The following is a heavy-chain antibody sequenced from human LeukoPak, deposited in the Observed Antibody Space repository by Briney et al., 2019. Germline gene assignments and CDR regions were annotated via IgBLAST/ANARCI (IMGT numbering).Heavy chain of an antibody. V-gene: IGHV3-23*01. CDR1: GFTFSSYA. J-gene: IGHJ4*02. Sequence: GGSLRLSCAASGFTFSSYAMSWVRQAPGKGLEWVSAISGSGGSTYYADSVKGRFTISRDDSKNTLYLQMNSLRAEDTAVYYCAKLSSGWPTFFDYWGQGTLVTVSS. CDR3: AKLSSGWPTFFDY. D-gene: IGHD6-19*01. CDR2: ISGSGGST.